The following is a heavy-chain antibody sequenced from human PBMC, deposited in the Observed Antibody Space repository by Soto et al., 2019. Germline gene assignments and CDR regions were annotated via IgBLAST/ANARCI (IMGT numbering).Heavy chain of an antibody. V-gene: IGHV3-23*01. Sequence: EVQLLESGGDSVQPGGSVRLSCVGSGFTFINYAMNWVRQGPGKGLEWVSTISGGGDATFFADSVRGRFTFSRDNSKNTVTLQMNGLGVDDTAVYYCARKVVGSTSRPDYWYFDLWGRGTLVTVSS. CDR3: ARKVVGSTSRPDYWYFDL. D-gene: IGHD2-21*01. J-gene: IGHJ2*01. CDR1: GFTFINYA. CDR2: ISGGGDAT.